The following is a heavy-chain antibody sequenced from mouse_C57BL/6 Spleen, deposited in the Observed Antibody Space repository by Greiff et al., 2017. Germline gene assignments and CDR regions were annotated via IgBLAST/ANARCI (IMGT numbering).Heavy chain of an antibody. Sequence: EVQLQQSGAELVKPGASVKLSCTASGFNINDYYMHWVKQRTEQGLEWIGRIDPEDGETKYAPNFQGKATITADTSSNTAYLQLSSLTSEDTAVYYCARTVTEGFAYWGQGTLVTVSA. J-gene: IGHJ3*01. CDR3: ARTVTEGFAY. CDR1: GFNINDYY. CDR2: IDPEDGET. V-gene: IGHV14-2*01. D-gene: IGHD2-12*01.